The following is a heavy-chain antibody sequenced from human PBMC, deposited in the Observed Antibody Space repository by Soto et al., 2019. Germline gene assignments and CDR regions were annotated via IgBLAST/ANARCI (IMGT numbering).Heavy chain of an antibody. CDR3: VREASGWYSRGSFDF. CDR1: GFRFSNYA. J-gene: IGHJ3*01. V-gene: IGHV3-23*01. CDR2: ISGSGGSA. D-gene: IGHD6-19*01. Sequence: PGGSLRLSCAASGFRFSNYAMNWVRQAPGKGLEWVSVISGSGGSASYADSVQGRFTISRDNSNNTLYLQMNSLRAEDTAIYSCVREASGWYSRGSFDFWGRGTMVTVS.